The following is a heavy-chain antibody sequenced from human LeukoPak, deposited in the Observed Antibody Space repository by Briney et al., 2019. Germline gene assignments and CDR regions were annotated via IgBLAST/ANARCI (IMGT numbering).Heavy chain of an antibody. Sequence: ASVKVSCKTSGYTFTDYYMHWVRQAPGQGLEWMGWINCNTGDTHYAQKFQGRVTMTRDTSIFTAYMELSSLKSDDTAVFYCARDKGVASWRDNWFDPWGQGTLVTVSS. D-gene: IGHD2-2*01. V-gene: IGHV1-2*02. CDR1: GYTFTDYY. CDR3: ARDKGVASWRDNWFDP. CDR2: INCNTGDT. J-gene: IGHJ5*02.